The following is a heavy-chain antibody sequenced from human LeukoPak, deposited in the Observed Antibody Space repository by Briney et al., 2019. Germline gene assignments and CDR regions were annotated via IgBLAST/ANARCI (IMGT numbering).Heavy chain of an antibody. CDR2: MFYNGAT. V-gene: IGHV4-39*07. Sequence: SETLSLTCSVSGGSISSSDYYWGWIRQPPGKGLEWSGTMFYNGATKSNPSLSSRVTMSLDTYKHQFYLRLRSVTAADTAVYYCAREARFALPVVGSGDYWGQGTLVTVSS. D-gene: IGHD6-19*01. J-gene: IGHJ4*02. CDR3: AREARFALPVVGSGDY. CDR1: GGSISSSDYY.